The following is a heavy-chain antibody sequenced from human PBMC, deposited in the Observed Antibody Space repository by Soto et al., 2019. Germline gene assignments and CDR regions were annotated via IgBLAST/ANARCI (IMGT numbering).Heavy chain of an antibody. V-gene: IGHV1-3*01. CDR3: ARAGLPRQWFGVYYYGMDV. Sequence: ASVKVSCKASGYTFTSYAMHLVRQAPGQRLEWMGWINAGNGNTKYSQKFQGRVTITRDTSPSTAYIELSTLRSEDTAVYYCARAGLPRQWFGVYYYGMDVWGQGTTVTVSS. CDR2: INAGNGNT. J-gene: IGHJ6*01. CDR1: GYTFTSYA. D-gene: IGHD3-10*01.